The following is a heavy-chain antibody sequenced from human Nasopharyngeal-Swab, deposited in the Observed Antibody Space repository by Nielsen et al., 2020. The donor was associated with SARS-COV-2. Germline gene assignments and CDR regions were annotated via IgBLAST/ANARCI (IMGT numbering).Heavy chain of an antibody. CDR1: GYTFTSYY. Sequence: ASVKVSCKTSGYTFTSYYMHWVRQAPGQGLEWMGIINPSGGSTSYVQKFQGRVTMTRDTSTSTVYMELSSLRSEDTAVYYCARDLPYIGWDYWGQGTLVTVSS. CDR3: ARDLPYIGWDY. V-gene: IGHV1-46*01. CDR2: INPSGGST. J-gene: IGHJ4*02. D-gene: IGHD2-15*01.